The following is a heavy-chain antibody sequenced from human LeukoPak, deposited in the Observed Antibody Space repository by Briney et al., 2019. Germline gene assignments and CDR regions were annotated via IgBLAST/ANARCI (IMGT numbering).Heavy chain of an antibody. Sequence: SETLSLICTVSGGSISSYYWSWIRQPAGKGLEWIGRIYTSGSTNYNPSLKSRVTMSVDTSKKQLSLKLSSVTAADTAVYYCARDIAAAGQFDYWGQGTLVTVSS. J-gene: IGHJ4*02. CDR3: ARDIAAAGQFDY. CDR1: GGSISSYY. V-gene: IGHV4-4*07. CDR2: IYTSGST. D-gene: IGHD6-13*01.